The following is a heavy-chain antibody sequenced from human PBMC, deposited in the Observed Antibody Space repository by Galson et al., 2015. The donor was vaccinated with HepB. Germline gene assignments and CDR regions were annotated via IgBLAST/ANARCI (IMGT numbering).Heavy chain of an antibody. CDR2: IHVGNGNT. Sequence: SVKVSCKASGYPFANYAIHWVRQAPGQSLEWMGWIHVGNGNTKYSQKFQGRVTITRDTSASTAYIDLSSLRSEDTAIYYCARPYSGNYYGMDVWGQGTTVIVSS. J-gene: IGHJ6*02. CDR3: ARPYSGNYYGMDV. CDR1: GYPFANYA. V-gene: IGHV1-3*01. D-gene: IGHD1-26*01.